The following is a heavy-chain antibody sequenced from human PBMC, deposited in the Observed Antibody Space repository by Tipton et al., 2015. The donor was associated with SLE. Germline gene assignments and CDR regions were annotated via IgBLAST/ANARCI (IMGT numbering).Heavy chain of an antibody. Sequence: TLSLTCTVSGGSISSYYWSWIRQTPGKGLEWIGYIYYTGSTKFNPSLKSRVSISLDTSKNQFSLKLSSVTAADTAVYYCAREEENDFWSGGDAFDIWGQGTMVTVSS. J-gene: IGHJ3*02. CDR1: GGSISSYY. D-gene: IGHD3-3*01. V-gene: IGHV4-59*12. CDR3: AREEENDFWSGGDAFDI. CDR2: IYYTGST.